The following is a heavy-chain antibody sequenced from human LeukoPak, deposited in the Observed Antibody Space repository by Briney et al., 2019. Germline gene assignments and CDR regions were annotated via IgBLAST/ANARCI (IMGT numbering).Heavy chain of an antibody. J-gene: IGHJ4*02. Sequence: PSETLSLTCAVYGGSFSGYYWSWIRQPPGKGLEWIGEINHSGSTNYNPSLKSRVTISVDTSKNQFSLKLSSVTAADTAVYYCASIYSNYDYWGQGTLVTVSS. CDR3: ASIYSNYDY. CDR1: GGSFSGYY. D-gene: IGHD4-11*01. V-gene: IGHV4-34*01. CDR2: INHSGST.